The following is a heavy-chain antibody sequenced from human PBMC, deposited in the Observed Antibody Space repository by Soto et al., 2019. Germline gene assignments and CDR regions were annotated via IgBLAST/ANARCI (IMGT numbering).Heavy chain of an antibody. CDR1: FGSISSYY. J-gene: IGHJ6*02. CDR2: VYYTGST. CDR3: ATNVFRGSPLYGMDV. D-gene: IGHD3-10*01. Sequence: QVQLQESGPGLVKPSETLSLTCTVSFGSISSYYWNWIRQAPGKGLEWIGYVYYTGSTNYSPSLKSRVTIALDRSKSQFSRKLSSVTAADTAVYYCATNVFRGSPLYGMDVWGHGATVTVSS. V-gene: IGHV4-59*01.